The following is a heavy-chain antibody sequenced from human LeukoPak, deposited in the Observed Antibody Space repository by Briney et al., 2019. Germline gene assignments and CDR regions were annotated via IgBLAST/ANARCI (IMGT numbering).Heavy chain of an antibody. Sequence: SETLSLTCTVSGGSISSYYWSWIRQPPGKGPEWIGYSDKSGSTNYNPSLKSRVTITVDTSTNQFSLRLSSVTAADTAVYYCAADRNNRSWYYYWGQGILVTVSS. V-gene: IGHV4-59*08. CDR1: GGSISSYY. J-gene: IGHJ4*02. CDR2: SDKSGST. D-gene: IGHD2/OR15-2a*01. CDR3: AADRNNRSWYYY.